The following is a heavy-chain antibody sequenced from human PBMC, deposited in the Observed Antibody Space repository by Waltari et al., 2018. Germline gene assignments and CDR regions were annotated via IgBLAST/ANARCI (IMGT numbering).Heavy chain of an antibody. CDR3: ARDGGGNGYIHY. CDR1: GFTLSSSY. V-gene: IGHV3-74*01. CDR2: INTDVSSA. Sequence: EVQLVESGGGLVQPGGSLRLSCEASGFTLSSSYMHWVRQVPGKGLVWVSGINTDVSSAKYADSVKGRFTISRDNGKNTLDLQMNSLRAEDTAVYYCARDGGGNGYIHYWGQGTLVTVSS. J-gene: IGHJ4*02. D-gene: IGHD3-16*01.